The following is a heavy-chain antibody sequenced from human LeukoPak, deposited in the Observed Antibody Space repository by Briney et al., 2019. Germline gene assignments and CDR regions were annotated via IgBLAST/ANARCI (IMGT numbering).Heavy chain of an antibody. D-gene: IGHD3-10*01. CDR2: ISYGGTNK. CDR3: AKDLGGSGSYDIDY. CDR1: GFTFSSYG. J-gene: IGHJ4*02. Sequence: GGSLRLSCAASGFTFSSYGMHWVRQAPGKGLEWVTLISYGGTNKYYTDSVKGRFTVSTDNSKNTLYLQMNSLRTEDTAVYYCAKDLGGSGSYDIDYWGQGTLVTVSS. V-gene: IGHV3-30*18.